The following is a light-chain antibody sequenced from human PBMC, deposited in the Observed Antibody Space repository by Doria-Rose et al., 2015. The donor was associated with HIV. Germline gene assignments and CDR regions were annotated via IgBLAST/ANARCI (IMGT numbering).Light chain of an antibody. Sequence: EIVMTQSPGTLSLSPGERATLSCRASQGVSANYFAWYQQRPGQSPRLLIYGASSSATDIPDRFSGSGSGTDFTLTISRLEPEDFAVYYCHQYASSRTFGQGTKVEIK. CDR1: QGVSANY. V-gene: IGKV3-20*01. CDR3: HQYASSRT. CDR2: GAS. J-gene: IGKJ1*01.